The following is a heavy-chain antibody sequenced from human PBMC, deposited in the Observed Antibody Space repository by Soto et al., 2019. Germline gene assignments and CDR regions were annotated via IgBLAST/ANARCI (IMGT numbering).Heavy chain of an antibody. CDR2: IIPIFGTA. V-gene: IGHV1-69*13. CDR1: GGTFSSYA. D-gene: IGHD5-12*01. Sequence: SVKVSCNASGGTFSSYAISWVRQAPGQGLEWMGGIIPIFGTANYAQKFQGRVTITADESTSTAYMELSSLRSEDTAVYYCARDSPVRGYTPPAFDIWGQGTMVTVSS. CDR3: ARDSPVRGYTPPAFDI. J-gene: IGHJ3*02.